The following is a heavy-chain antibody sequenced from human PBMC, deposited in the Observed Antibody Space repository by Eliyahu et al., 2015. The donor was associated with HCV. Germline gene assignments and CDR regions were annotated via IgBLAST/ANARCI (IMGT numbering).Heavy chain of an antibody. J-gene: IGHJ4*02. CDR1: GFGFSDFG. Sequence: QVQLVESGGDVVQPGRSLTLSCAGSGFGFSDFGFHWVRQAPGKGLEWVAVISYDISSKYYGDPVKGRFTISRDNSKNIVYLEMNSLKIEDTAVYYCVKNHRDFTWLYYFDHWGQGTRVTVSA. CDR3: VKNHRDFTWLYYFDH. D-gene: IGHD3-10*01. V-gene: IGHV3-30*18. CDR2: ISYDISSK.